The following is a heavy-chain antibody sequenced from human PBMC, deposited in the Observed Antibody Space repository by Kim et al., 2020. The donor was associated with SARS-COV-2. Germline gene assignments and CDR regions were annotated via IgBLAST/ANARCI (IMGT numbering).Heavy chain of an antibody. V-gene: IGHV1-46*01. CDR3: ARGYCSGGSCYFNRPTNFDY. J-gene: IGHJ4*02. D-gene: IGHD2-15*01. CDR2: INPSGGST. Sequence: ASVKVSCKASGYTFTSYYMHWVRQAPGQGLEWMGIINPSGGSTSYAQKFQGRVTMTRDTSTSTVYMELSSLRSEDTAVYYCARGYCSGGSCYFNRPTNFDYWGQGTLVTVSS. CDR1: GYTFTSYY.